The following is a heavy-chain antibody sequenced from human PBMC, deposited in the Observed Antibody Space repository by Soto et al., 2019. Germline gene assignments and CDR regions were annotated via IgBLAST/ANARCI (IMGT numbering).Heavy chain of an antibody. Sequence: QVQLEQAGAEVTKPGASVKVSCKASGYTFTSYGMNWVRQAPGQGLEWMGWISGYNGQTKLARKDQGRVTMPIGTSTNTAYMDLMSPRSDDTDVYYWARDIAEWLSETESYFYMDVWGKGTTVIGSS. CDR1: GYTFTSYG. CDR3: ARDIAEWLSETESYFYMDV. J-gene: IGHJ6*03. CDR2: ISGYNGQT. V-gene: IGHV1-18*01. D-gene: IGHD6-13*01.